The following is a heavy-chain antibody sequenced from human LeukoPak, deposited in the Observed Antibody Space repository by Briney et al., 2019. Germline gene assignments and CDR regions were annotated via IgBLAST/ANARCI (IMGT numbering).Heavy chain of an antibody. D-gene: IGHD2-15*01. CDR1: GGSPTYYY. J-gene: IGHJ3*02. Sequence: PSETLSLTCTVSGGSPTYYYWSWIRQPPGKGLECIGYVYYSGGTNYNPSLKSRVTIPVDTSKNQFSLKLTSVTAADTAVYYCARSVGAWDAYDIWGLGTMVTVSS. CDR3: ARSVGAWDAYDI. CDR2: VYYSGGT. V-gene: IGHV4-59*01.